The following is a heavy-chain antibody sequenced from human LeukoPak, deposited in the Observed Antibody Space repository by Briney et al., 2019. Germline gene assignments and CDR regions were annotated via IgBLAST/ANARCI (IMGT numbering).Heavy chain of an antibody. J-gene: IGHJ4*02. CDR2: INSDGKST. CDR3: AISLTRTSDY. Sequence: GGSLRLSCAASGFTFTSYWMHWVRQGPGKGLVWVSRINSDGKSTTYADSVKGRFTISRDNTKNPLYLEMNSLRAEDTAVYYCAISLTRTSDYWGQGTLVTVSS. V-gene: IGHV3-74*01. D-gene: IGHD1-7*01. CDR1: GFTFTSYW.